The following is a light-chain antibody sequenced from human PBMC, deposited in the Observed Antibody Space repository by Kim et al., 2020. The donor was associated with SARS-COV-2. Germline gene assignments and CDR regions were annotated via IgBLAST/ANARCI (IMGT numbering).Light chain of an antibody. Sequence: EIVMTQSPATLSVSPGERATLSCRASQSVSSNLAWYQQKPGQAPRLLIYGASTRATGIPARFSGSGSGTEFTLTISSLQSEDFAVYYCQQYNNWARTFGGGTKLEI. CDR1: QSVSSN. J-gene: IGKJ4*01. V-gene: IGKV3-15*01. CDR2: GAS. CDR3: QQYNNWART.